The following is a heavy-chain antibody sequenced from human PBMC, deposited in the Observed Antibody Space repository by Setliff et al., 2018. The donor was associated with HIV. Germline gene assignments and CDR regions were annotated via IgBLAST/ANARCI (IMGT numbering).Heavy chain of an antibody. CDR2: INHSRST. Sequence: PSETLSLTCAVYGGSFSGYYWSWIRQPPGKGLEWIGEINHSRSTNYNPSLKSRVTISVDTSKNQISLRLNSLTAADTAVYYCARGTTLNVVPDAFDIWGQGTMVTVSS. CDR3: ARGTTLNVVPDAFDI. CDR1: GGSFSGYY. J-gene: IGHJ3*02. D-gene: IGHD4-17*01. V-gene: IGHV4-34*01.